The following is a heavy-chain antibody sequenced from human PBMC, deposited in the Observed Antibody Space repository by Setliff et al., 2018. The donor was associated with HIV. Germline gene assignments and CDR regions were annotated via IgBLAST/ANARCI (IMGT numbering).Heavy chain of an antibody. J-gene: IGHJ4*02. CDR3: ARAPERAYSGSYYFDY. D-gene: IGHD1-26*01. V-gene: IGHV3-7*03. Sequence: PGGSLRLSCAASGFTFSSYWMSWVRQAPGKGLEWVANIKQDGSEKYYVDSVKGRFTISRDNAKNSLYLQMNSLRAEDTAVYYCARAPERAYSGSYYFDYWGQGTLVTVSS. CDR1: GFTFSSYW. CDR2: IKQDGSEK.